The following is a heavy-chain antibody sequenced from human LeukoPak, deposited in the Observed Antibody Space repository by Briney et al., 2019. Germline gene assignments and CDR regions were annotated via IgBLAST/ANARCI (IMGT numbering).Heavy chain of an antibody. V-gene: IGHV3-9*02. CDR3: VKVTAAGFVDH. D-gene: IGHD6-13*01. J-gene: IGHJ4*02. Sequence: GGSLRLSCTASGFTSHDYAMHWVRQAPGKGLEWVSGIGWNSGGIVYADSVKGRFTISRDNAKNSLYLQMNSLGAEDTALYYCVKVTAAGFVDHWGQGTLVTVSS. CDR2: IGWNSGGI. CDR1: GFTSHDYA.